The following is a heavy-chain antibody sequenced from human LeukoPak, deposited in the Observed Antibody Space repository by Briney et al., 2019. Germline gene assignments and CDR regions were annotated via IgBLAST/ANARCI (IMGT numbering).Heavy chain of an antibody. V-gene: IGHV4-34*01. CDR2: INHSGST. CDR1: GGSFSGYY. J-gene: IGHJ5*02. D-gene: IGHD6-13*01. CDR3: ARLRKRQQLYSVFNWFDP. Sequence: SSETLSLTCAVYGGSFSGYYWSWIRQPPGKGLEWIGEINHSGSTNYNPSLKSQVTISVDTSKNQFSLKLSSVTAADTAVYYCARLRKRQQLYSVFNWFDPWGQGTLVTVSS.